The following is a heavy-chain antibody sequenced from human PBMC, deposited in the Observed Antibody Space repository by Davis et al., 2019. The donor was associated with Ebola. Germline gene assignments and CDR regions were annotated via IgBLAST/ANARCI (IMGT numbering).Heavy chain of an antibody. CDR2: ISWNSGRI. J-gene: IGHJ3*02. Sequence: SLKISCAASGFTFDDYAMHWVRHAPGKGLEWVSGISWNSGRIDYADSVKGRFPISRDNAKNSLYLQMRSLRAEDTALYYCAKAGHYDSSGKYYGPGVGSAFDIWGQGTMVTVSS. V-gene: IGHV3-9*01. D-gene: IGHD3-22*01. CDR3: AKAGHYDSSGKYYGPGVGSAFDI. CDR1: GFTFDDYA.